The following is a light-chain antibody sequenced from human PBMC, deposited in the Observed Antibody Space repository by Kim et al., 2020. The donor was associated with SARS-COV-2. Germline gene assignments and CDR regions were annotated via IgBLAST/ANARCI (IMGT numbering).Light chain of an antibody. Sequence: ASDGDSVTITCRESQGIRNDLVWYQQKPGKAPNLLINAASSLQSGVPSRFSGSGSGTECTLTIYSLQPEDIATYYCLQDYNYPPTFGQGTKVDIK. CDR3: LQDYNYPPT. V-gene: IGKV1-6*02. CDR1: QGIRND. CDR2: AAS. J-gene: IGKJ1*01.